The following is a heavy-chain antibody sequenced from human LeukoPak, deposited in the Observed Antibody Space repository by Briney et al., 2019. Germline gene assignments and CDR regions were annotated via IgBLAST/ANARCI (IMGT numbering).Heavy chain of an antibody. J-gene: IGHJ4*02. CDR2: ISYDGSNK. D-gene: IGHD5-18*01. CDR1: GFTFSSYA. CDR3: AKAGSGYNFGGFV. Sequence: GRSLRLSCAASGFTFSSYAMHWVRQAPGKGLEWVAVISYDGSNKYYADSVKGRFTISRDNSKNTLSLQMNSLRAEDTAVYYCAKAGSGYNFGGFVWGQGTLVTVSS. V-gene: IGHV3-30-3*01.